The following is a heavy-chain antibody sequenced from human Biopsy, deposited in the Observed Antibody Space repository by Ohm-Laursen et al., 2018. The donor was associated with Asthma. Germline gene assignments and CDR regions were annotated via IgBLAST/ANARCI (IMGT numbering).Heavy chain of an antibody. J-gene: IGHJ4*02. CDR3: ARGDSSGWSHYYFDY. D-gene: IGHD6-19*01. Sequence: SLRLSCAASGFMFRSFGMHWVRQAPGKGLEWVAVISYDGNHKFYEDSVKGRFTISRDFSKNTLHLQMHSLRVEDTAVYYCARGDSSGWSHYYFDYWGQGTLVTVSS. V-gene: IGHV3-30*03. CDR1: GFMFRSFG. CDR2: ISYDGNHK.